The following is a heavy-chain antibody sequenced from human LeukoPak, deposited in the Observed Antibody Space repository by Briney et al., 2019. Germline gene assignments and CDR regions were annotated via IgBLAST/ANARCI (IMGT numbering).Heavy chain of an antibody. CDR1: GGSISSSNW. V-gene: IGHV4-4*02. CDR3: ARTTEGGYTYDYFYYYYMDV. Sequence: SETLSLTCAVSGGSISSSNWWSWVRQPPGKGLEWIGEIYHSGSTNYNPSLKSRVTMSVDTSKNQFSLKLNSVTAADTAVYYCARTTEGGYTYDYFYYYYMDVWGRGTTVTISS. D-gene: IGHD5-18*01. CDR2: IYHSGST. J-gene: IGHJ6*03.